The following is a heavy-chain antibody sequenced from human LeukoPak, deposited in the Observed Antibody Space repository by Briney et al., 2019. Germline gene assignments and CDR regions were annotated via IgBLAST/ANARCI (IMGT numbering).Heavy chain of an antibody. CDR3: ARETFHDFWSGYYMDA. Sequence: SETLSLTCTISGGSVSDYYWSWIRQSPGKGLEWIGYIYHTGSTSYSPSLKSRVTISVDTSKNQFSLKLSSVTAADTAVYYCARETFHDFWSGYYMDAWGKGTTVTVSS. CDR2: IYHTGST. V-gene: IGHV4-59*02. J-gene: IGHJ6*03. D-gene: IGHD3-3*01. CDR1: GGSVSDYY.